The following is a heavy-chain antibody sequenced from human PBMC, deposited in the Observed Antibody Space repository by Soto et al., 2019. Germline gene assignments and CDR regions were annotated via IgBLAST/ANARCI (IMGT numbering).Heavy chain of an antibody. Sequence: QLVQSGAEVKKPGSSVKVSCKASGGDFLSYTISWVRQAPGQGPEWMGTIIPILDVAKNAQKFQGRVAITADKATSTVYMELRSLRSDDTAVYYCAQMWFGELWHGMDVWGQGTTITVS. D-gene: IGHD3-10*01. CDR1: GGDFLSYT. CDR3: AQMWFGELWHGMDV. V-gene: IGHV1-69*02. CDR2: IIPILDVA. J-gene: IGHJ6*02.